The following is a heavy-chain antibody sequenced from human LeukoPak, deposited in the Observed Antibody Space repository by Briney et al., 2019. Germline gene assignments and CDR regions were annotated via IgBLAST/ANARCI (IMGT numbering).Heavy chain of an antibody. J-gene: IGHJ4*02. CDR2: ISGSGGST. V-gene: IGHV3-23*01. Sequence: GGSLRLSCAASGFTFSSYAMSWVRQAPGKGLERVSAISGSGGSTYYADSVKGRFTISRDNSKNTLYPQMNSLRAEDTAVYYCAKGRRVTTTPFDYWGQGTLVTVSS. D-gene: IGHD4-17*01. CDR1: GFTFSSYA. CDR3: AKGRRVTTTPFDY.